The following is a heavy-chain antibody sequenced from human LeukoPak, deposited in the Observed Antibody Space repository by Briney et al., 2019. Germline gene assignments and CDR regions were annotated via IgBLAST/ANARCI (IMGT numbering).Heavy chain of an antibody. CDR3: IRYCSSTSCYPA. J-gene: IGHJ4*02. CDR2: ISYDGSNK. D-gene: IGHD2-2*01. CDR1: GFTFSSYA. V-gene: IGHV3-30-3*01. Sequence: PGGSLRLSCAASGFTFSSYAMHWVRQAPGKGLEWVAVISYDGSNKYYADSVKGRFTISRDNSKNTLYLQMNSLRAEDMAVYYCIRYCSSTSCYPAWGQGTLVTVSS.